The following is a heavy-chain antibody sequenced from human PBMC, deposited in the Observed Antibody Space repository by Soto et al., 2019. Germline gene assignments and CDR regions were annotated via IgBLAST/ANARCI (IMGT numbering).Heavy chain of an antibody. V-gene: IGHV1-2*02. Sequence: ASVKVSCKASGYTFTGYYMHWVRQAPGQGLEWMGWINPNSGGTNYAQKFQGRVTMTRDTSISTAYMELSRLRSDDTAVYYCARVYHTIFGVVPYGMDVWGQGTTGTVSS. CDR3: ARVYHTIFGVVPYGMDV. CDR2: INPNSGGT. D-gene: IGHD3-3*01. J-gene: IGHJ6*02. CDR1: GYTFTGYY.